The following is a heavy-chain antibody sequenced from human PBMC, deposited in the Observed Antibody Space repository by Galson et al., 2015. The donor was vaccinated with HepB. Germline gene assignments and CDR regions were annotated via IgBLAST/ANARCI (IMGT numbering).Heavy chain of an antibody. CDR2: ISGSGGST. V-gene: IGHV3-23*01. Sequence: SLRLSCAASGFTFSSYAMSWVRQAPGKGLEWVSAISGSGGSTYYADSVKGRFTISRDNSKNTLYLQMNSLRAEDTAVYYCAKVGGGYSYGYGHDSSYYFDYWGQGTLVTVSS. J-gene: IGHJ4*02. CDR3: AKVGGGYSYGYGHDSSYYFDY. D-gene: IGHD5-18*01. CDR1: GFTFSSYA.